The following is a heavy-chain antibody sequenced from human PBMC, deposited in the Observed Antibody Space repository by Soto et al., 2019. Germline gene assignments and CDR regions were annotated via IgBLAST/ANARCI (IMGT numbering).Heavy chain of an antibody. CDR1: GFTFSSYA. CDR3: AKAGGSGFYYYMDV. D-gene: IGHD3-10*01. V-gene: IGHV3-23*01. Sequence: GVLRLSCAASGFTFSSYAMSWVRQAPGKGLEWVSAISGSGGSTYYADSVKGRFTISRDNSKNTLYLQMNSLRAEDTAVYYCAKAGGSGFYYYMDVWGKGTTVTVSS. J-gene: IGHJ6*03. CDR2: ISGSGGST.